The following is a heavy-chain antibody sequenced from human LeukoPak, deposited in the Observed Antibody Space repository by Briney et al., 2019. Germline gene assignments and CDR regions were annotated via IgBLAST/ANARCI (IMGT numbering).Heavy chain of an antibody. V-gene: IGHV2-5*01. D-gene: IGHD3-10*01. CDR2: IYWNDDK. Sequence: SGPTLVNPTQTLTLTCTFSGFSLSTSGVGVGWIRQPPGKALEWLALIYWNDDKRYSPSLKSRLTITKDTSKNQVVLTMTNMDPVDTATYYCAHSTKDPPNYGSGSYYRTYYFDYWGQGTLVTVSS. J-gene: IGHJ4*02. CDR1: GFSLSTSGVG. CDR3: AHSTKDPPNYGSGSYYRTYYFDY.